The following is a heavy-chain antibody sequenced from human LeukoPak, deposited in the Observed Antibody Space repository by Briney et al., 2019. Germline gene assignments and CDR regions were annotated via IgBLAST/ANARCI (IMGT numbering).Heavy chain of an antibody. D-gene: IGHD6-13*01. J-gene: IGHJ5*02. CDR1: GYTFTSYD. CDR2: MNPNSGNT. CDR3: ARVPSKRVYSSSRRWFDP. V-gene: IGHV1-8*01. Sequence: ASVKVSCKASGYTFTSYDINWVRQATGQGLEWMGWMNPNSGNTGYAQKFQGRVTMTRNTSISTAYMELSSLRSEDTAVYYCARVPSKRVYSSSRRWFDPWGQGTLVTVSS.